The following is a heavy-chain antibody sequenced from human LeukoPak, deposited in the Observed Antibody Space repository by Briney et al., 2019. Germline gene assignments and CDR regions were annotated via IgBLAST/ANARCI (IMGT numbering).Heavy chain of an antibody. V-gene: IGHV3-33*01. J-gene: IGHJ4*02. Sequence: GGSLRLSCAASGFTFSSYGMHWVRQAPGKGLEWVAVIWYDGSNKYYADSVKGRFTISRDNSKNTLYLQMNSLRAEDTAVYYCARSGNSGLLGYWGQGTLVTVSS. CDR2: IWYDGSNK. CDR3: ARSGNSGLLGY. CDR1: GFTFSSYG. D-gene: IGHD2/OR15-2a*01.